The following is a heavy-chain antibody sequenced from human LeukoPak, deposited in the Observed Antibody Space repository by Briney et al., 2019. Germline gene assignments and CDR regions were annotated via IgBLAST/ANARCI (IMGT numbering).Heavy chain of an antibody. CDR2: INPNSGGT. V-gene: IGHV1-2*02. D-gene: IGHD2-15*01. J-gene: IGHJ4*02. CDR1: GYTFTDYY. Sequence: SVKVSCKASGYTFTDYYMHWVRHAPGQGLEWMGWINPNSGGTNYAQKFQGRVTMTRYTSISTAYMELSRLRSDDTDVYYCARDLRYCSGGSCYPDYWGQGTLVTVSS. CDR3: ARDLRYCSGGSCYPDY.